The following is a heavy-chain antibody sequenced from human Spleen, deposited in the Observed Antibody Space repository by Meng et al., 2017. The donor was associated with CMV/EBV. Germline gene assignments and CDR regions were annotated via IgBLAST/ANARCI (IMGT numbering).Heavy chain of an antibody. CDR2: TYPGDSDP. CDR1: FPRYW. Sequence: FPRYWLGWVRQLPGTVLEWIGITYPGDSDPRYSPSFQGQVTISADKSISTAYLQWSSLKASDTAMYYCARSLYDFWSGYRYWYFDLWGRGTLVTVSS. V-gene: IGHV5-51*01. CDR3: ARSLYDFWSGYRYWYFDL. D-gene: IGHD3-3*01. J-gene: IGHJ2*01.